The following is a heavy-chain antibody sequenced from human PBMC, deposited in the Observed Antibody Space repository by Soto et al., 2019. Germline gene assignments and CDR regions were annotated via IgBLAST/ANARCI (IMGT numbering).Heavy chain of an antibody. V-gene: IGHV3-23*01. CDR1: GFTFSSYA. D-gene: IGHD3-3*01. J-gene: IGHJ6*03. Sequence: GGSLRLSCAASGFTFSSYAMSWVRQAPGKGLEWVSAISGSGGSTYYADSVKGRFTISRDNSKNTLYLQMNSLRAEDTAVYYCAKDSLITIFGVVIDYYYMDVWGKGTTVTVSS. CDR3: AKDSLITIFGVVIDYYYMDV. CDR2: ISGSGGST.